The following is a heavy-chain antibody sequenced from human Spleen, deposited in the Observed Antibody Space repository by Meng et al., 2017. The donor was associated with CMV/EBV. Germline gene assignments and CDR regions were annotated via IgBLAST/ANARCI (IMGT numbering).Heavy chain of an antibody. CDR1: GFNLREYY. Sequence: GESLKISCAASGFNLREYYMSWIRQAPGKGLEWVSYISSTSTTISYVDSVKGRFTISRDNAKNSLYLQMNGLRAEDTAVYYCAKSYTSSSFLDYWGQGTLVTVSS. V-gene: IGHV3-11*04. CDR2: ISSTSTTI. J-gene: IGHJ4*02. CDR3: AKSYTSSSFLDY. D-gene: IGHD6-6*01.